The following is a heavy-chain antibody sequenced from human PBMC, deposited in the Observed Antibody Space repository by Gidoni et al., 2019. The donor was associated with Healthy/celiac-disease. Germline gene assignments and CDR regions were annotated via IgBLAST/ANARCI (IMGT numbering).Heavy chain of an antibody. CDR2: ISYDGSNK. Sequence: QVQLVESGGGVVPPGRSLRLACSASGFTFSSYAMHWVRQSPGKGLEWMAVISYDGSNKYYADSVKGRFTISRDNSKNTLYLQMNSLRAEDTAVYYCARDDYYDSSGYDNWGQGTLVTVSS. D-gene: IGHD3-22*01. CDR3: ARDDYYDSSGYDN. V-gene: IGHV3-30-3*01. J-gene: IGHJ4*02. CDR1: GFTFSSYA.